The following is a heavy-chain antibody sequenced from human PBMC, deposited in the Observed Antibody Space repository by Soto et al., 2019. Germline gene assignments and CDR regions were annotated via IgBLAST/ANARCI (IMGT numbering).Heavy chain of an antibody. D-gene: IGHD3-16*01. Sequence: SCKASGNTFTSYDINWIRQSPGEGLEWIVSMYHSGTTYYNPSLKSRVTISIDTSKNQFSLKLTSVTSADTAVYFCARVAFGPIDYWGQGTLVTVSS. CDR2: MYHSGTT. CDR3: ARVAFGPIDY. J-gene: IGHJ4*02. CDR1: GNTFTSYDI. V-gene: IGHV4-38-2*02.